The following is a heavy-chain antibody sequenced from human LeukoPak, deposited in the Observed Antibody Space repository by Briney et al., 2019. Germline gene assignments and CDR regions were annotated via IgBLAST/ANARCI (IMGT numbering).Heavy chain of an antibody. J-gene: IGHJ5*02. Sequence: PSETLSLTCTVSGGSISSYYWSWIRQPAGKGLEWIGRIYTSGSTNYNPSLKSRVTISVDTSKNQFSLKLSSVTAADTAVYYCARDYYGSGSYRFDPWGQGTLVTVSS. V-gene: IGHV4-4*07. CDR2: IYTSGST. D-gene: IGHD3-10*01. CDR3: ARDYYGSGSYRFDP. CDR1: GGSISSYY.